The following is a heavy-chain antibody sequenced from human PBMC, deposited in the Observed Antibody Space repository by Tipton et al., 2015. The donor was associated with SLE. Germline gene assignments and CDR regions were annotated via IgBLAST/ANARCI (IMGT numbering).Heavy chain of an antibody. Sequence: TLSLTCTVSGGSISTNTFSWAWIRRPPEEGLQWVGSLYYSGTTYYNPSLKSRVTISVDTSKNQFSLKLSSVTAADTAVYYCARSGPSWGYYYYMDVWGKETTVTVSS. CDR1: GGSISTNTFS. CDR2: LYYSGTT. V-gene: IGHV4-39*07. D-gene: IGHD3-16*01. CDR3: ARSGPSWGYYYYMDV. J-gene: IGHJ6*03.